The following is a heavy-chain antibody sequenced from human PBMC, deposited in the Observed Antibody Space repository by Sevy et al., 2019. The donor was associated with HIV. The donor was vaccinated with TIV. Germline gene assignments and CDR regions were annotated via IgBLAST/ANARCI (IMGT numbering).Heavy chain of an antibody. D-gene: IGHD1-26*01. J-gene: IGHJ4*02. CDR1: GGSISSNSYY. V-gene: IGHV4-39*02. CDR2: IHYGGST. CDR3: ARDRGELLSSAFDY. Sequence: SETLSLTCFVSGGSISSNSYYWGWIRQPPGRELEWIGTIHYGGSTYYNPSLESRVTLSVDTSKNHFSLKLSSLTAADEALYYCARDRGELLSSAFDYWGQGTLVTVSS.